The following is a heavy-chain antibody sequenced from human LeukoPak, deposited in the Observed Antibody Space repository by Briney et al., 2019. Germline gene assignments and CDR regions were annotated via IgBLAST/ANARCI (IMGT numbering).Heavy chain of an antibody. J-gene: IGHJ3*02. D-gene: IGHD5-18*01. Sequence: SETLSLTCNVSGGSISSYYWSWIRQPPGKGLEWIAYIDYRGSTTYNPSLKSRVTISVDTSRNQFSLKLSSVTAADTAVYYCARRRSGYSYDHAAFDIWGQGTMVTVSS. CDR1: GGSISSYY. CDR2: IDYRGST. CDR3: ARRRSGYSYDHAAFDI. V-gene: IGHV4-59*01.